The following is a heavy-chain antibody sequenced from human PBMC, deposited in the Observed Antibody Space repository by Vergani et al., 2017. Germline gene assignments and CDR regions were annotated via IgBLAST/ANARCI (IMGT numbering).Heavy chain of an antibody. V-gene: IGHV1-69*15. D-gene: IGHD2-2*01. J-gene: IGHJ6*03. CDR1: GGTFSSYA. Sequence: QVQLVQSGAEVKKPGSSVKVSCKASGGTFSSYAISWVRQAPGQGLEWMGRIIPIFGTANYAQKFQGRVTITADESTSTAYMELSSLRSEDTAVYYCAREGRYCSSTSCDGDYYYYYMDVWGKGTTVTVSS. CDR2: IIPIFGTA. CDR3: AREGRYCSSTSCDGDYYYYYMDV.